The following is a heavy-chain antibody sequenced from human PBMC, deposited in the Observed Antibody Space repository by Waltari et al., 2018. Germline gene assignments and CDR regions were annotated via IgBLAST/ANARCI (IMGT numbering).Heavy chain of an antibody. CDR2: VFQSGSA. D-gene: IGHD1-26*01. CDR1: GDSISSLSW. V-gene: IGHV4-4*02. J-gene: IGHJ4*02. Sequence: QLQESGPGLVESSGTLSLTCTVSGDSISSLSWWTWVRQPPGKGLEWIGAVFQSGSANYSPSLKSRFTQAVDKSTNQYFLTLNSVTAAETAMYYCAKISLHREGYSWGQGTLVTV. CDR3: AKISLHREGYS.